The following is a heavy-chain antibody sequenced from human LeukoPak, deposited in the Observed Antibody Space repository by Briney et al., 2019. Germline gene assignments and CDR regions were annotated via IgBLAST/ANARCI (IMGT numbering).Heavy chain of an antibody. D-gene: IGHD2-21*01. CDR3: ARDSPYRGDPWYFDL. CDR1: GGSISSYY. Sequence: SETLSLTCTVSGGSISSYYWSWIRQPPGKGLEWIGYIYYSGSTNYNPSLKSRVTISVDTPKNQFSLKLSSVTAVDTAVYYCARDSPYRGDPWYFDLWGRGTLVTVSS. CDR2: IYYSGST. J-gene: IGHJ2*01. V-gene: IGHV4-59*01.